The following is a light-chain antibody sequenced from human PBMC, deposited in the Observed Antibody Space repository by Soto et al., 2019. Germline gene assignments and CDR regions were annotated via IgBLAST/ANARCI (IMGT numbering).Light chain of an antibody. CDR3: QQRSDWPLIT. Sequence: EIVLTQSPATLSLSPGERATLSCRASQRVSSYINWYQQKPGQAPRLLIHDAFNRATGIPARFSGSGSGTDFTLTISSLEPEDFAVYYCQQRSDWPLITFGQGTRLEIK. J-gene: IGKJ5*01. V-gene: IGKV3-11*01. CDR2: DAF. CDR1: QRVSSY.